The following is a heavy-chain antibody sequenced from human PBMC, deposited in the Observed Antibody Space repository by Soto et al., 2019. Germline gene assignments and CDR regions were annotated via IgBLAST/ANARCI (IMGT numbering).Heavy chain of an antibody. J-gene: IGHJ5*02. D-gene: IGHD3-22*01. CDR2: ISGSGGST. Sequence: GGSLRLACAASGFTFSSYAMSWVRQAPGKGLEWVSAISGSGGSTYYADSVKGRFTISRDNSKNTLYLQMNSLRAEDTAVYYCAKDDSSGTPHNWFDPWGQGILVTVSS. V-gene: IGHV3-23*01. CDR1: GFTFSSYA. CDR3: AKDDSSGTPHNWFDP.